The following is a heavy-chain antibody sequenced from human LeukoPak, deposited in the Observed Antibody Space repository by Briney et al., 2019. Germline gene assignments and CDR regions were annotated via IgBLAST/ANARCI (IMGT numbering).Heavy chain of an antibody. CDR3: AKDREGTIADYFDY. V-gene: IGHV3-23*01. CDR1: GFTFSSYA. Sequence: TGGSLRLSCAASGFTFSSYAMSWVRQAPGKGLEWVSSISGSGGSTYYADSVKGRFTISGDNSKNTLYLQMNSLRGEDTAVYYCAKDREGTIADYFDYWGQGTLVTVSS. CDR2: ISGSGGST. D-gene: IGHD1-7*01. J-gene: IGHJ4*02.